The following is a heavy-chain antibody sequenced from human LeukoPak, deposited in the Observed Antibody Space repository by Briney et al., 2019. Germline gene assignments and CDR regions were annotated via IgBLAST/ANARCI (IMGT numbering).Heavy chain of an antibody. CDR3: ARLGDSSGWYFDY. D-gene: IGHD6-19*01. V-gene: IGHV3-30*02. Sequence: GGSLRLSCAASGFTFSSYGMHWVRQAPGKGLEWVAFIRYDGSNKYYADSVKGRFTISRDNSKNTLYLQMNSLRAEDTAVYYCARLGDSSGWYFDYWGQGTLVTVSS. CDR1: GFTFSSYG. CDR2: IRYDGSNK. J-gene: IGHJ4*02.